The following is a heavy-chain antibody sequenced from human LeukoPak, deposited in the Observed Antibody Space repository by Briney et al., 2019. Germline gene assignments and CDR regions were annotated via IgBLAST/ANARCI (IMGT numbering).Heavy chain of an antibody. CDR3: ARHSGSSYYFDY. Sequence: PSETLSLTCTVSGGSISSGSYYWSWIRQPAGKGLEWIGRIYTSGSTNYNPSLKSRVTISVDTSKNQFSLKPSSVTAADTAVYYCARHSGSSYYFDYWGQGTLVTVSS. D-gene: IGHD6-6*01. J-gene: IGHJ4*02. V-gene: IGHV4-61*02. CDR2: IYTSGST. CDR1: GGSISSGSYY.